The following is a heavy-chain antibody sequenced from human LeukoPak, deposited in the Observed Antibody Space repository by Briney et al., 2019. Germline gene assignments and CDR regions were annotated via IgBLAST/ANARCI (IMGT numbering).Heavy chain of an antibody. CDR2: ISDIGSI. J-gene: IGHJ4*02. CDR3: AGHHPRNTVDF. D-gene: IGHD2/OR15-2a*01. CDR1: GGSISSYY. V-gene: IGHV4-59*08. Sequence: SETLSLTCTVAGGSISSYYWSWIRQPPGKGLEWIAYISDIGSINYNPSLKSRVTIPLDTSKNQFSLKLSSVTAADTAVYYCAGHHPRNTVDFWGQGTLVTVSS.